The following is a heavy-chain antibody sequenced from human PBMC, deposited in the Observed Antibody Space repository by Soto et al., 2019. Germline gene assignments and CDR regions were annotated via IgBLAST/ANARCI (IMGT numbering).Heavy chain of an antibody. Sequence: QLQLQESGPGLVKPSETLSLTCTVSGGSISSSSYYWGWIRQPPGKGLEWIGSIYYSGSTYYNPALKSRVTISVDTSKTQFSLKLSSVTAADTAVYYCARQIMVRGVGPGWFDPWGQGTLVTVSS. D-gene: IGHD3-10*01. CDR1: GGSISSSSYY. J-gene: IGHJ5*02. CDR2: IYYSGST. V-gene: IGHV4-39*01. CDR3: ARQIMVRGVGPGWFDP.